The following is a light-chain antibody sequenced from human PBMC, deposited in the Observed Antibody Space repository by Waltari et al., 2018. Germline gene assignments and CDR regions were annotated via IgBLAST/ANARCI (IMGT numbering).Light chain of an antibody. CDR2: ETS. V-gene: IGKV3-20*01. Sequence: EIVLTQSPGTLSLSTGETATISCRASQSLNKNYLAWYRQRPGQAPGLLIHETSRRTTGIPDRFSGSGSGTDFALTISRLEAEDSAVYYCQQYGSSPYTFGQGTKLEIK. J-gene: IGKJ2*01. CDR3: QQYGSSPYT. CDR1: QSLNKNY.